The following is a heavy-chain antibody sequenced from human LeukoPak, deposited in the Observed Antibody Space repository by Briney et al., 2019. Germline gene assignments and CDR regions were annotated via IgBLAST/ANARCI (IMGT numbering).Heavy chain of an antibody. D-gene: IGHD2-15*01. Sequence: ASVKVSCKASGYTFTSYGISWVRQAPGQGLEWMGWISAYNGNTNYAQKLQGRVTMTTDTSTSTAYMELRSLRSEDTAVYYCARDPVYCSGGSCYPSGGFDYWGQGTLVTVSS. J-gene: IGHJ4*02. CDR3: ARDPVYCSGGSCYPSGGFDY. CDR2: ISAYNGNT. V-gene: IGHV1-18*01. CDR1: GYTFTSYG.